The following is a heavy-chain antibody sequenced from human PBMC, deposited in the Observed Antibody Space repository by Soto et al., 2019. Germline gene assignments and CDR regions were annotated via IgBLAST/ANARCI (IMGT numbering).Heavy chain of an antibody. V-gene: IGHV4-31*03. CDR3: ARCHDFWSGHADAFDV. CDR2: ISYSGIT. CDR1: GDSISRGDCS. J-gene: IGHJ3*01. D-gene: IGHD3-3*01. Sequence: VQLQESGPGLVMPSQTLSLTCTVSGDSISRGDCSWGWIRQLPGRALGWIGYISYSGITYHNPSLKSRLTISLATSKNQFSLELNSVTAADTAIYYCARCHDFWSGHADAFDVWGQGTMVPVS.